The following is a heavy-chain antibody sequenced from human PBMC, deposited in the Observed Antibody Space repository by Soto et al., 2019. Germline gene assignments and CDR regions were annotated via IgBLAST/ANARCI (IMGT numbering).Heavy chain of an antibody. D-gene: IGHD2-8*02. CDR2: INAGNGKT. V-gene: IGHV1-3*01. CDR1: GYTFTSYT. J-gene: IGHJ4*02. CDR3: AKEKAPNKYDGPWSYDY. Sequence: ASVKVSCKASGYTFTSYTIHWVRQAPGQRPEWMGWINAGNGKTKYSPRIQDRVNITRDTSASTVYMELSSLKSEDTAICYCAKEKAPNKYDGPWSYDYWGKGSLVPVSS.